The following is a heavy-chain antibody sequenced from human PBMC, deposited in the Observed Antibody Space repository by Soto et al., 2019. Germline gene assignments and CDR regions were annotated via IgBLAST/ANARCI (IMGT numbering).Heavy chain of an antibody. CDR3: ARDASDFWSGYYTLDY. D-gene: IGHD3-3*01. CDR2: IWYDGSNK. CDR1: GFTFSSYG. J-gene: IGHJ4*02. V-gene: IGHV3-33*01. Sequence: RGSLRPSCAASGFTFSSYGMHCVRHSAFKGLEWVAVIWYDGSNKYYADSVKGRFTISRDNSKNTLYLQMNSLRAEDTAVYYCARDASDFWSGYYTLDYWGQGTLVTVSS.